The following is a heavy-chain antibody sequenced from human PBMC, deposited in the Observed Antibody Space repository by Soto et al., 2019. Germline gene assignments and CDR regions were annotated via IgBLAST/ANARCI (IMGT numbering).Heavy chain of an antibody. CDR1: GFTFSSYA. V-gene: IGHV3-23*01. D-gene: IGHD3-3*01. CDR2: ISGSGGST. Sequence: PGGSLRLSCAASGFTFSSYAMSWVRQAPGKGLEWASAISGSGGSTYYADSVKGRFTIPRDNSKNTLYLQMNSLRAEDTAVYYCAKGDYYDFWSGYYGSWFDPWGQGTLVTVSS. CDR3: AKGDYYDFWSGYYGSWFDP. J-gene: IGHJ5*02.